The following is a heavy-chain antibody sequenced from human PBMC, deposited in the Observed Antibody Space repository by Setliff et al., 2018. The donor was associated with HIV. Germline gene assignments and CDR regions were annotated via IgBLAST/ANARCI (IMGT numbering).Heavy chain of an antibody. J-gene: IGHJ4*02. Sequence: GASVKVSCKASGGTFNRYAINWVRQAPGQGLEWMGGITPILGTPHYAQDFQGRVTITADESTATAYVELNSLTSEDTAVYYCARDLQHHDYVWGSYRSPAYWGQGTLVTVSS. CDR1: GGTFNRYA. CDR2: ITPILGTP. D-gene: IGHD3-16*02. CDR3: ARDLQHHDYVWGSYRSPAY. V-gene: IGHV1-69*13.